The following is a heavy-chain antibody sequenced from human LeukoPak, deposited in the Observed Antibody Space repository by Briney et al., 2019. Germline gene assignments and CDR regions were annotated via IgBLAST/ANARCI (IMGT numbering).Heavy chain of an antibody. J-gene: IGHJ4*02. CDR3: AREGTGDYLDY. V-gene: IGHV3-74*01. D-gene: IGHD7-27*01. Sequence: GGSLRLSCAASGFTFSSYWMHWVRQAPGKGRVWVSRINMDGSSTYYADSVKGRFTISRDNAKNPLSLQMTSLSPEATAVYFCAREGTGDYLDYWGQGTRVTVSS. CDR1: GFTFSSYW. CDR2: INMDGSST.